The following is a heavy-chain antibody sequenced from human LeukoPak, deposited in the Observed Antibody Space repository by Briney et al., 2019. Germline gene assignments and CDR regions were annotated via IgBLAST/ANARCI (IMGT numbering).Heavy chain of an antibody. Sequence: PSETLSLTCAVYGGSFSGYYWSWIRQPPGKGLEWIGEINHSGSTNYSPSLKSRVTISVDTSKNQFSLKLSSVTAADTAVYYCARELGDYGHDAFDIWGQGTMVTVSS. CDR2: INHSGST. CDR1: GGSFSGYY. CDR3: ARELGDYGHDAFDI. D-gene: IGHD4-17*01. J-gene: IGHJ3*02. V-gene: IGHV4-34*01.